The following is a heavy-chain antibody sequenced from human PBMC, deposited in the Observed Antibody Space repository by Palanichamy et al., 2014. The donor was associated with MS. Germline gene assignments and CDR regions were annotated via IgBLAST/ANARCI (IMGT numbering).Heavy chain of an antibody. J-gene: IGHJ4*02. CDR1: GGYISGNY. V-gene: IGHV4-59*08. CDR2: IYYSGST. D-gene: IGHD1-26*01. CDR3: ARRIGTYPSYYFDC. Sequence: QVQLQESGPGLVKPSETLSLTCTVSGGYISGNYWSWIRQPPGKGLEWVGNIYYSGSTNYNSSLRRRGTISIDTTKNQFSLKLRSVTAADTAVYYCARRIGTYPSYYFDCWGQGALVTVSS.